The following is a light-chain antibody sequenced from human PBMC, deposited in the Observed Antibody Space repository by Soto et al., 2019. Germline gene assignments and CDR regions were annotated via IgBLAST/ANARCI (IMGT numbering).Light chain of an antibody. V-gene: IGKV3-15*01. CDR1: QSVDSR. Sequence: IVMTQSPATLPVSPGERATLSCRTSQSVDSRLAWYQHKPGQAPRLLIYDASTRATGVPPRFSGSGSGTEFTLTISSLQSEDLAVYYCQQYKKWPPITFGQGTRLEIK. J-gene: IGKJ5*01. CDR2: DAS. CDR3: QQYKKWPPIT.